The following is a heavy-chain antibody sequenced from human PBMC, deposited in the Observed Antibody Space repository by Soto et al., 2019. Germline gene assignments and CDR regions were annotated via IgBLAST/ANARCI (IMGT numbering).Heavy chain of an antibody. CDR2: IWYDGSNK. V-gene: IGHV3-33*08. CDR1: GFTFSTYA. J-gene: IGHJ4*02. CDR3: ARDDVVTATPDY. Sequence: GGSLRLSCAASGFTFSTYAMHWVRQAPGKGLEWVAVIWYDGSNKYYADSVKGRFTISRDNSKNTLYLQMNSLRAEDTAVYYCARDDVVTATPDYWGQGTLVTVSS. D-gene: IGHD2-21*02.